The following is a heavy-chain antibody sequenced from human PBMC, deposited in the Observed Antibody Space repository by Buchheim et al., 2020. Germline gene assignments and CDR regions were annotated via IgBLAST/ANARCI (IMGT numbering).Heavy chain of an antibody. D-gene: IGHD3-3*01. CDR1: GGSISSSTYY. CDR2: IYYSGST. J-gene: IGHJ3*02. Sequence: QLQLQESGPGLVKPSETLSLTCTVFGGSISSSTYYWGWIRQPPGKGLERIGSIYYSGSTYYNPSLKSRVTISVDTSKNQFSLKLSSVTAADTAVYYCARQATICVSIFGVVIERCAFNIWGQGT. V-gene: IGHV4-39*01. CDR3: ARQATICVSIFGVVIERCAFNI.